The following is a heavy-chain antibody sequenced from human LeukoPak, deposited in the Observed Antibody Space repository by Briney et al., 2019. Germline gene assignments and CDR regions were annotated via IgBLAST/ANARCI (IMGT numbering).Heavy chain of an antibody. CDR2: IYYSGST. CDR1: GGSISSYY. Sequence: PSETLPLTCTVSGGSISSYYWSWIRQPPGKGLEWIGYIYYSGSTNYNPSLKSRVTISVDTSKNQFSLKLSSVTAADTAVYYCARVATYYDILTGYYKGAFDIWGQGTMVTVSS. J-gene: IGHJ3*02. V-gene: IGHV4-59*01. CDR3: ARVATYYDILTGYYKGAFDI. D-gene: IGHD3-9*01.